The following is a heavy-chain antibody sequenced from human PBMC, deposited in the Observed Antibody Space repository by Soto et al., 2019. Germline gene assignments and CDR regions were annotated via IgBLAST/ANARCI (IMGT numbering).Heavy chain of an antibody. D-gene: IGHD3-9*01. J-gene: IGHJ6*03. CDR2: ISAYNGNT. V-gene: IGHV1-18*01. CDR1: GYTFTSYG. CDR3: ARALRYFDRSYNNYYYYYMDV. Sequence: GASVKVSCKASGYTFTSYGISWVRQAPGQGLEWMGWISAYNGNTNYAQKLQGRVTMTTDTSTSTAYMELRSLRSDDTAVYYCARALRYFDRSYNNYYYYYMDVWGKGTTVTVSS.